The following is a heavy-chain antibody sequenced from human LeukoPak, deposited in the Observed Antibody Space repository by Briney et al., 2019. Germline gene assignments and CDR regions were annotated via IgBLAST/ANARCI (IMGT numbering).Heavy chain of an antibody. CDR1: GFTFSSYG. J-gene: IGHJ6*02. V-gene: IGHV3-30*02. CDR2: IRYDGSNK. Sequence: PGGSLRLSCAASGFTFSSYGMHWVRQAPGKGPEWVAFIRYDGSNKYYADSVKGRFTISRDNAKNTLYLQMNSLRAEDTAVYYCAKDRIAAAGYYYYYGMDVWGQGTTVTVSS. CDR3: AKDRIAAAGYYYYYGMDV. D-gene: IGHD6-13*01.